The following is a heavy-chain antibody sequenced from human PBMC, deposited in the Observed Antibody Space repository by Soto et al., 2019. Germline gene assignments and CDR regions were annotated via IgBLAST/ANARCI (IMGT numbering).Heavy chain of an antibody. CDR3: ARPLWRDGYNWGYFDL. V-gene: IGHV3-30-3*01. CDR1: GFTFSSYA. CDR2: ISYDGSNK. Sequence: QVQLVESGGGVVQPGRSLRLSCAASGFTFSSYAMHWVRQAPGKGLEWVAVISYDGSNKYYADSVKGRFTISRDNSKNTLYLQMNSLRAEDPAVYYCARPLWRDGYNWGYFDLWGRGTLVTVSS. D-gene: IGHD5-12*01. J-gene: IGHJ2*01.